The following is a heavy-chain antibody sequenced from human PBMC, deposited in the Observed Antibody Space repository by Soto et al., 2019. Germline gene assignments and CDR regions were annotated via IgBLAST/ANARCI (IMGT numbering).Heavy chain of an antibody. V-gene: IGHV4-30-2*01. CDR2: VTHTGTA. Sequence: QLQLQESGSRLVKPSETLSLTCAVSGGSIDSGAYSLSWIRQPPGKGLEWIGYVTHTGTAYSIPSLNGRLTLSVDSSQTQFSLNLTSVTAADSAVYYCARIHWTQSSLDYWGRGILVTVSS. D-gene: IGHD6-19*01. CDR3: ARIHWTQSSLDY. CDR1: GGSIDSGAYS. J-gene: IGHJ4*02.